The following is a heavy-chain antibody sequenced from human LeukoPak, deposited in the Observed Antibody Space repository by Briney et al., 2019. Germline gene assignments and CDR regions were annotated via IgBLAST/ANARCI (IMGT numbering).Heavy chain of an antibody. CDR3: ARDREECTNGVCYFLSDY. CDR2: INPTGTGA. J-gene: IGHJ4*02. Sequence: ASVKVSCKASGYAFTSHWMHWVRQAPGQGLEWMGVINPTGTGATYAQKFQGRATLTRDTSTSTDYMELSSLRSEDTAIYYCARDREECTNGVCYFLSDYWGQGTLVTVSS. CDR1: GYAFTSHW. D-gene: IGHD2-8*01. V-gene: IGHV1-46*01.